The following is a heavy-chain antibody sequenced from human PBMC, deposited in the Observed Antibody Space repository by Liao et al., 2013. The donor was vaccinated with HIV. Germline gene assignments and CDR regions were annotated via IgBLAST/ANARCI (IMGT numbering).Heavy chain of an antibody. Sequence: QVQLQESGPGLVKPSETLSLTCTVSGGSITSHYWSWIRQPPGKGLEWIGYISYSGSTNYNPSLKSRVTISVDTSKNQFSLKLYSVTAADTAVYYCAREDYDFWSGRTHWYFDLWGRGTLVTVSS. J-gene: IGHJ2*01. CDR2: ISYSGST. CDR3: AREDYDFWSGRTHWYFDL. V-gene: IGHV4-59*11. CDR1: GGSITSHY. D-gene: IGHD3-3*01.